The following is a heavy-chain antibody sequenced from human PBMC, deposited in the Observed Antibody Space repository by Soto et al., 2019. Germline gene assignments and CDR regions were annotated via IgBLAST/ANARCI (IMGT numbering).Heavy chain of an antibody. D-gene: IGHD2-2*01. V-gene: IGHV3-30*18. CDR2: ISYDGSNK. CDR3: AKDIVVVPAAMDYYYYGMDV. Sequence: GGSLGLSCAASGFTFSSCGMHWVRQAPGKGLEWVAVISYDGSNKYYADSVKGRFTISRDNSKNTLYLQMNSLRAEDTAVYYCAKDIVVVPAAMDYYYYGMDVWGQGTTVTVSS. CDR1: GFTFSSCG. J-gene: IGHJ6*02.